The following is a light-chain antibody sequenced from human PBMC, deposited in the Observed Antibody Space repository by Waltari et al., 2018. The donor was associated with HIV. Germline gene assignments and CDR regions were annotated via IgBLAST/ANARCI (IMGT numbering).Light chain of an antibody. CDR1: GGSITSHY. J-gene: IGLJ3*02. CDR3: QSSDRNNQV. CDR2: EDD. V-gene: IGLV6-57*01. Sequence: NFMLTQPHSVSESPGKTVTISCTRTGGSITSHYVQWYQRRPGGSPTTVIYEDDQRPSGVPGRFSGSIDSSSNSASLTISGLKPEDEADYYCQSSDRNNQVFGGGTKLTGL.